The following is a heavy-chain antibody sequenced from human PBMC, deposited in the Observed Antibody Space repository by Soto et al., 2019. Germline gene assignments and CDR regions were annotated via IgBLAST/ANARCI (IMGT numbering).Heavy chain of an antibody. CDR3: ARALNNWNYYWFDP. CDR1: GGSFSGYY. Sequence: SETLSLTCAVYGGSFSGYYWSWIRQPPGKGLEWIGEINHSGSTNYNPSLKSRVTISVDTSKNQFSLKLSSVTAADTVVYYCARALNNWNYYWFDPWGQGTLVTVSS. V-gene: IGHV4-34*01. J-gene: IGHJ5*02. CDR2: INHSGST. D-gene: IGHD1-7*01.